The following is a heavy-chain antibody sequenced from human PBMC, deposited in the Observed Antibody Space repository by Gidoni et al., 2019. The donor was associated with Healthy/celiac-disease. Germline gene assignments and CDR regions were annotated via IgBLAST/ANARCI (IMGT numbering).Heavy chain of an antibody. CDR1: GFTCSSHW. CDR3: ARQPKTPEAVKKYFDY. V-gene: IGHV3-7*05. D-gene: IGHD2-15*01. CDR2: IKQVGSEK. J-gene: IGHJ4*02. Sequence: EVQLVESRGGLVQPGGSLRRSCAASGFTCSSHWMSWVRQAPGQGLEWVANIKQVGSEKYYVDSVKGRFTISRDDAKNSLFLQMNSLRAEDTAVYYCARQPKTPEAVKKYFDYWGQGTLVTVSS.